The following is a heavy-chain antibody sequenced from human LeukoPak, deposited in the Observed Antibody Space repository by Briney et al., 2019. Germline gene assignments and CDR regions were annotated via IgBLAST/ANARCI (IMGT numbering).Heavy chain of an antibody. CDR1: GDSINSGGYF. V-gene: IGHV4-31*03. CDR3: ARHSAYYYGSGSPSFDY. J-gene: IGHJ4*02. Sequence: SETLSLTCTVSGDSINSGGYFWSWIRQHPGKGLEWIGYIYYSGSTYYNPSLKSRVTISVDTSKNQFSLKLSSVTAADTAVYYCARHSAYYYGSGSPSFDYWGQGTLVTVSS. D-gene: IGHD3-10*01. CDR2: IYYSGST.